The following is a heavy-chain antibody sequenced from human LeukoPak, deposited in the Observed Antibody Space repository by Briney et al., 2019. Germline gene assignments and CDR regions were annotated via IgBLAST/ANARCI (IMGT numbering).Heavy chain of an antibody. V-gene: IGHV4-34*01. CDR2: INHSGST. Sequence: SETLSLTCAVYGGSFSGYYWSWIRQPPGKGLEWIGEINHSGSTNYNPSLKSRVTISVDTSKNQFSLKLSSVTAADTAVYYCARGKGTYYYDSSGYYYDYWGQGTLATVSS. CDR3: ARGKGTYYYDSSGYYYDY. CDR1: GGSFSGYY. J-gene: IGHJ4*02. D-gene: IGHD3-22*01.